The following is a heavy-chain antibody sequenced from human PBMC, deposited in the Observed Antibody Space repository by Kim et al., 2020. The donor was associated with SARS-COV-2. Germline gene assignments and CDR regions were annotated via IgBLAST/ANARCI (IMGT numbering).Heavy chain of an antibody. CDR1: GFTFSSYW. V-gene: IGHV3-7*03. CDR2: IKQDGSKK. D-gene: IGHD3-22*01. CDR3: ARDSSGYYYDTPRLDAFDI. J-gene: IGHJ3*02. Sequence: GGSLRLSCAASGFTFSSYWMSWVRQAPGKGLEWVANIKQDGSKKYYVDSVKGRFTISRDNAKNSLYLQMNSLRAEDTAVYYCARDSSGYYYDTPRLDAFDIWGQGTMVTVSS.